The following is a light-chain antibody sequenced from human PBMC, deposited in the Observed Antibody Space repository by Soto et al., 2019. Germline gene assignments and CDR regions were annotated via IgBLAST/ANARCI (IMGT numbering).Light chain of an antibody. V-gene: IGLV2-14*01. Sequence: QSVLTQPASVSGSPGQSIAISCTGTSSDVGAYNYVSWYQQYPGKAPKVMIFDVSNRPSGVSNRFSGSKSDNTASLTISGLQAEDEADYYCNSFTNSGTYVFGTGTKVTDL. CDR1: SSDVGAYNY. CDR3: NSFTNSGTYV. J-gene: IGLJ1*01. CDR2: DVS.